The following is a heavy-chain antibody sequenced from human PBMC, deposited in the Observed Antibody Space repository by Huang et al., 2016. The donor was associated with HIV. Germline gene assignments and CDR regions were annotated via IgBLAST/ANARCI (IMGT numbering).Heavy chain of an antibody. CDR3: ATKTAAMDI. CDR1: TFTFGAYW. Sequence: VESGGRLVQPGGSIRLSCVGSTFTFGAYWMSWVRQSPGKGLEWVANSKQDEREKYYVESGKGRCNISRDNAKKVLFLEMNNVRVEDTATYYCATKTAAMDIWGQGTTVTVS. J-gene: IGHJ6*02. V-gene: IGHV3-7*01. CDR2: SKQDEREK. D-gene: IGHD1-7*01.